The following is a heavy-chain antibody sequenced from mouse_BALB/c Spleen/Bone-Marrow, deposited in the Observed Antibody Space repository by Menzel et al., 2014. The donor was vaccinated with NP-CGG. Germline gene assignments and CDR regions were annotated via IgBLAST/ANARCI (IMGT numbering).Heavy chain of an antibody. CDR1: GFNIKDTY. D-gene: IGHD1-1*01. Sequence: VQLQQSGAELVKPGASVKLGGTASGFNIKDTYMHWVKQRPEQGLEWIGRIDPANGNTKYDPKFQGKATITADTSSNTAYLQLSSLTSEDTAVYYCAMYYYGSSLFAYWGQGTLVTVSA. J-gene: IGHJ3*01. CDR3: AMYYYGSSLFAY. V-gene: IGHV14-3*02. CDR2: IDPANGNT.